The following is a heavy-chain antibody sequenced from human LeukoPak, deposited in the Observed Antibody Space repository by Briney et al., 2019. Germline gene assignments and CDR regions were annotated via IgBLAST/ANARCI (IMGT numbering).Heavy chain of an antibody. CDR1: GFTFSSYT. CDR3: AKGSYFASGSYFDL. D-gene: IGHD3-10*01. Sequence: GGSLRLSCAASGFTFSSYTMTWVRQAPGKGLEWVSAISGSGGSTYYADSVKGRFTISRDNSKNTLYLQMNSLRAEDTAVYYCAKGSYFASGSYFDLWGQGTLVTVSS. CDR2: ISGSGGST. V-gene: IGHV3-23*01. J-gene: IGHJ4*02.